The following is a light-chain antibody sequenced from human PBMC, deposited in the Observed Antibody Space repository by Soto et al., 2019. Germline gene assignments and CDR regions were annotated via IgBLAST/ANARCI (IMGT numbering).Light chain of an antibody. Sequence: IVMTQTPLSLSVTPGQSASISCKSSQSLLHSDGKTYLYWYLQKPGQSPRLVIYEVSNRFSGVPDRFSGRGSGTEFALKLSRVEADDVGVYCCMQNFYLYSFGQGTKLEI. CDR1: QSLLHSDGKTY. CDR2: EVS. V-gene: IGKV2D-29*02. J-gene: IGKJ2*01. CDR3: MQNFYLYS.